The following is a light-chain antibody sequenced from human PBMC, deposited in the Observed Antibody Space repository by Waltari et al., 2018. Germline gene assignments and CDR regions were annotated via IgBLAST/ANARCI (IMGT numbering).Light chain of an antibody. CDR1: QTIRNY. V-gene: IGKV1-39*01. CDR2: AAS. Sequence: CRASQTIRNYLNRHQQRPAKAPQLLISAASSLQSRFPSRFSGSPSGTDFALTISSLQPSDFASYHCQEPSTPPFTFGPETQVELK. J-gene: IGKJ3*01. CDR3: QEPSTPPFT.